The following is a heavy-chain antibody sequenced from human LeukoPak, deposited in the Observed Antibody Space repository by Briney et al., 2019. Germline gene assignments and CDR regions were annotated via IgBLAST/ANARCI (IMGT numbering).Heavy chain of an antibody. CDR3: ARDRGDYDFPFPGTYDL. D-gene: IGHD3-3*01. CDR2: VHYSGTA. J-gene: IGHJ3*01. Sequence: SETLSLTCTVSDGSITNYDWSWVRQPPGKGLEFIGHVHYSGTANYNPSLRSRVTISIDTSKKHFFLKLKSVTAADTAVYYCARDRGDYDFPFPGTYDLWGQGTMVTVSS. CDR1: DGSITNYD. V-gene: IGHV4-59*01.